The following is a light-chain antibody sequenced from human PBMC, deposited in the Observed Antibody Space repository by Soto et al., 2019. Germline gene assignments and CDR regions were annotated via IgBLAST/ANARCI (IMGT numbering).Light chain of an antibody. CDR2: GAS. Sequence: EIVLTRSPGTLSLSPGERATLSCRASQSVTSDYLAWYQQKPGQAPRLLIHGASSRATGIPDRFSGSGSGTDFTLTISRLEPEDFAVYYCQQYGRPFGQGTKVEIK. CDR1: QSVTSDY. V-gene: IGKV3-20*01. CDR3: QQYGRP. J-gene: IGKJ1*01.